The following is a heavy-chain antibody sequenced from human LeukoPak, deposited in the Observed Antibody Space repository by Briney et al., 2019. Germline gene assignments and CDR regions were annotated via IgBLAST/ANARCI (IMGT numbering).Heavy chain of an antibody. D-gene: IGHD1-26*01. CDR3: ARDPYSGSYPYDD. CDR1: GFTVGSNY. Sequence: GGSLRLSCAASGFTVGSNYMSWVRQAPGKGLEWVSVFYSGGSTHYAETVEGRFIISRDKSKNTLYLQMNSLRVEDTAVYYCARDPYSGSYPYDDWGQGTLVTVSS. CDR2: FYSGGST. J-gene: IGHJ4*02. V-gene: IGHV3-66*01.